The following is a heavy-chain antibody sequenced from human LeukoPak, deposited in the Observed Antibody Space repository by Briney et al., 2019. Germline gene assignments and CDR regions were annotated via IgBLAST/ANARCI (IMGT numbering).Heavy chain of an antibody. CDR3: AKCPQNYYDSSGYYRIFYY. D-gene: IGHD3-22*01. V-gene: IGHV3-23*01. J-gene: IGHJ4*02. CDR1: GFTFSSYA. CDR2: ISGSGGST. Sequence: PGGSLRLSCAAAGFTFSSYAMSWVRQAPGKGLGWVSAISGSGGSTCYADSVKGRFTISRDNSKNTLYLQMNSLRAEDTALYYCAKCPQNYYDSSGYYRIFYYWGQGTLVTVSS.